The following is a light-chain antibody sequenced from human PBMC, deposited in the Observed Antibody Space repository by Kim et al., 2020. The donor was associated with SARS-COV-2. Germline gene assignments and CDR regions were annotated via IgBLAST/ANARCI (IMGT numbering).Light chain of an antibody. CDR2: GAS. V-gene: IGKV3-15*01. J-gene: IGKJ2*01. CDR3: QQYNNWPYT. CDR1: QRVSIN. Sequence: SVCPGERASLYCRASQRVSINLAWYQQKPGQAPRPLIYGASTRATGIPARFSGSVSGTEFTLTISSLQSEDLAVYYCQQYNNWPYTFGQGTKLEI.